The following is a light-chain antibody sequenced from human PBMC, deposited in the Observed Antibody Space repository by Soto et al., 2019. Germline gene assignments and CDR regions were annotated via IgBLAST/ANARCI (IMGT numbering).Light chain of an antibody. CDR2: GAS. J-gene: IGKJ1*01. Sequence: EIVLTQSPGTLSLSPGERASLSCRASQSIANSLAWYQQQPGQAPRLLIFGASNRATGIPDRFSGGGSGTDFTLAISRLEPEDFAVYHCQQYGGSPRTFGQGTKVERK. V-gene: IGKV3-20*01. CDR1: QSIANS. CDR3: QQYGGSPRT.